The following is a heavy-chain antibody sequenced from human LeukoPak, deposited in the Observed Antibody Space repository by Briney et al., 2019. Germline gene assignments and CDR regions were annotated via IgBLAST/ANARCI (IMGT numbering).Heavy chain of an antibody. D-gene: IGHD3-3*01. Sequence: GGSLRLSCAASGFTFSSYAMHWVRQAPGKGLEYVSAISSNGGSTYYANSVKGRFTISRDNSKNTLYLQMNSLRAEDTAVYYCARGPGDFWSGNWFDPWGQGTLVTVSS. J-gene: IGHJ5*02. CDR3: ARGPGDFWSGNWFDP. CDR2: ISSNGGST. V-gene: IGHV3-64*01. CDR1: GFTFSSYA.